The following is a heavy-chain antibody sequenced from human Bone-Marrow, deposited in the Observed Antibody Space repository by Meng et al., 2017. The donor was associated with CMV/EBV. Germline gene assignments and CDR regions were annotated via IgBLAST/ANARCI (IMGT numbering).Heavy chain of an antibody. CDR3: ATREGVGHTVD. J-gene: IGHJ4*02. D-gene: IGHD1-26*01. Sequence: GGLLRLPCAASGFIFSGYSMNWVRQAPGKGLEWVSMISSSSRYIYYADSVKGRFTISRDNANNLLYLQMNSLTAEDTAFYYCATREGVGHTVDWGQGTLVTVSS. CDR2: ISSSSRYI. CDR1: GFIFSGYS. V-gene: IGHV3-21*01.